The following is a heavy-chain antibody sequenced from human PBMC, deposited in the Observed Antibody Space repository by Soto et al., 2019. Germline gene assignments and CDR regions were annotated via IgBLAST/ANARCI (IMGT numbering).Heavy chain of an antibody. V-gene: IGHV4-31*03. CDR3: ARDRRVAIGYPRNWFDP. CDR1: GGSIISAGYY. Sequence: QVQLQESGPGLVKPSQTLSLTCTVSGGSIISAGYYWTWIRQHPGKGLEWIRYIYYSGSTYYNPSLKSRVTISVDTSKNQFSLKLSSVTAADTAVYYCARDRRVAIGYPRNWFDPWGQGTLVTVSS. J-gene: IGHJ5*02. D-gene: IGHD2-15*01. CDR2: IYYSGST.